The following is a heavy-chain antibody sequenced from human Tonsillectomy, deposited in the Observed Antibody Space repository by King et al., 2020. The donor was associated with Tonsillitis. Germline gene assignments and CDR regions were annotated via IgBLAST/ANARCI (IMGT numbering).Heavy chain of an antibody. CDR1: GESFGAYY. D-gene: IGHD3-3*01. CDR3: ARLRFYSFTYYYYYMDV. CDR2: INHSGST. Sequence: VQLQQWGAGLLKPSETLSLTCAIYGESFGAYYWTWIRQPPGKGLEWIGEINHSGSTNYNPSLKSRVTISVDPSKNPFSLRLSSVTAAGTAVYYCARLRFYSFTYYYYYMDVWGKGTTVTVSS. V-gene: IGHV4-34*01. J-gene: IGHJ6*03.